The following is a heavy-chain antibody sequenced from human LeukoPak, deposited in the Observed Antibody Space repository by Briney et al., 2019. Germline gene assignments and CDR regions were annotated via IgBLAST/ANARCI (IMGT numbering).Heavy chain of an antibody. J-gene: IGHJ4*02. CDR3: AKEAVVGATTYYYFDY. D-gene: IGHD1-26*01. V-gene: IGHV3-30*18. CDR1: GFTFSSYG. Sequence: GGSLRLSGAASGFTFSSYGMHWVRQAPGKGLEWVAVISYDGSNKYYADSVKGRFTISRDNSKNTLYLQMNSLRAEDTAVYYCAKEAVVGATTYYYFDYWGQGTLVTVSS. CDR2: ISYDGSNK.